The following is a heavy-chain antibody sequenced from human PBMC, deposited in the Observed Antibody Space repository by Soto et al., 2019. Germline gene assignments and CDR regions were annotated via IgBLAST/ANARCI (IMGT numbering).Heavy chain of an antibody. CDR2: ISYDGSNK. J-gene: IGHJ3*02. V-gene: IGHV3-30-3*01. CDR3: ARGGPLVPGELSLPDAFDI. CDR1: GFTFSSYA. D-gene: IGHD3-16*02. Sequence: QVQLVESGGGVVQPGRSLRLSCAASGFTFSSYAMHWVRQAPGKGLEWVAVISYDGSNKYYADSVKGRFTISRDNSKNARYMQMNGLRAEDMAVYYCARGGPLVPGELSLPDAFDIWGQETMVTVSS.